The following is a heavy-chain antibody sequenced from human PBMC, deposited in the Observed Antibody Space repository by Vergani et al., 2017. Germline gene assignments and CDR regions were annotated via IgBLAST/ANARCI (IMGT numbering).Heavy chain of an antibody. CDR3: ARRPTWELGAFDI. J-gene: IGHJ3*02. CDR2: IYPSGNT. CDR1: GYSINSDFY. D-gene: IGHD1-26*01. Sequence: QVQLQEPGPGLVKPSETLSLTCAVSGYSINSDFYWGWIRQPPGKGLEWIATIYPSGNTYYNPSLNSRLTMSVDTSKNQFSLKLNSMTAADTAVYYCARRPTWELGAFDIWGQGTLVTVSS. V-gene: IGHV4-38-2*01.